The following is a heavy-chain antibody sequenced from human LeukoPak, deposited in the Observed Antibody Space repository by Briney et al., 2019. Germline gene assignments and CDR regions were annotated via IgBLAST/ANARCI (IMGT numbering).Heavy chain of an antibody. J-gene: IGHJ4*02. CDR3: ARDLGGVVYFDY. V-gene: IGHV4-31*03. CDR2: IYYSGST. Sequence: ASQTLCLTCTVSGVSISSGGYYWSWLRQHPGKGLEWIGYIYYSGSTYYNPSLKSRVTISVDTSKNQFSLKLSSVTAADTAVYYCARDLGGVVYFDYWGQGTLVTVSS. D-gene: IGHD3-16*01. CDR1: GVSISSGGYY.